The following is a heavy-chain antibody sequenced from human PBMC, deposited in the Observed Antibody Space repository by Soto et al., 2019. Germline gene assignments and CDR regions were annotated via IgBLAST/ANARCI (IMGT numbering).Heavy chain of an antibody. V-gene: IGHV1-18*01. CDR3: ARDPTGAVAGPNWFDP. Sequence: GASVKVSCKASGYTFTSYGISWVRQAPGQGLEWMGWISAYNGNTNYAQKLQGRVTMTTDTSTSTAYMELRSLRSDDTAVYYCARDPTGAVAGPNWFDPWGQGTLVTVSS. CDR2: ISAYNGNT. J-gene: IGHJ5*02. CDR1: GYTFTSYG. D-gene: IGHD6-19*01.